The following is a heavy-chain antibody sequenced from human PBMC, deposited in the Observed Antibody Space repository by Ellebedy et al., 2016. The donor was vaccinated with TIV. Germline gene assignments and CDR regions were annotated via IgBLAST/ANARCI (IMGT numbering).Heavy chain of an antibody. V-gene: IGHV5-51*01. D-gene: IGHD2-2*01. CDR3: ARLSRGVVVPAASPWGLYY. J-gene: IGHJ4*02. Sequence: GESLKISXKGSGYSFTSYWIGWVRQMPGKGLEWMGIIYPGDSDTRYSPSFQGQVTISADKSISTAYLQWSSLKASDTAMYYCARLSRGVVVPAASPWGLYYWGQGTLVTVSS. CDR2: IYPGDSDT. CDR1: GYSFTSYW.